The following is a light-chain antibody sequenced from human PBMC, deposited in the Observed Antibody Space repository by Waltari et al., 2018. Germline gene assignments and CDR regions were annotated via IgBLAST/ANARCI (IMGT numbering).Light chain of an antibody. V-gene: IGLV3-25*03. CDR2: TDT. CDR1: ELSKNH. CDR3: QSADGTTNSVV. Sequence: SFALTQPPSVSVSPGQTARTPCSAEELSKNHAFWYQQKPGKAPVLVISTDTERPSGIPERLSGSSSGTTVTLTISGVQAEDEADYFCQSADGTTNSVVFGGGTKLTVL. J-gene: IGLJ2*01.